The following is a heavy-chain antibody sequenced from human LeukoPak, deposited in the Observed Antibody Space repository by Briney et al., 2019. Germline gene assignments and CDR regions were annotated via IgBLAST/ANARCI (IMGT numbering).Heavy chain of an antibody. V-gene: IGHV4-59*01. D-gene: IGHD5-18*01. CDR2: IYYSGST. J-gene: IGHJ6*02. CDR3: ARSRGQLWSMDV. Sequence: PSETLSLTCAVYGGSFSGYYWSWIRQPPGKGLEWIGYIYYSGSTNYNPSLKSRVTISVDTSKNQFSLKLSSVTAADTAVYYCARSRGQLWSMDVWGQGTTVTVSS. CDR1: GGSFSGYY.